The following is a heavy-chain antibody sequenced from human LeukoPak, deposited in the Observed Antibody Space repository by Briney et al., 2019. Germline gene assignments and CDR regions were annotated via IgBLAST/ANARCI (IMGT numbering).Heavy chain of an antibody. D-gene: IGHD4-17*01. CDR1: GYTFTGYY. CDR2: INPDSGGT. J-gene: IGHJ3*02. Sequence: ASVKVSCKASGYTFTGYYIHWVRQAPGQGLEWMAWINPDSGGTNYAQKFQGRVTMTRDTSISTAYMELSRLRSEDTAAYYCAREIAYGDYVDAFDIWGQGTMVTVSS. V-gene: IGHV1-2*02. CDR3: AREIAYGDYVDAFDI.